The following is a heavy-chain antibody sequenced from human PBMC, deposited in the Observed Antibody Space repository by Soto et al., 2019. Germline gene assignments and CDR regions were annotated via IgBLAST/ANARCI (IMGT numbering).Heavy chain of an antibody. V-gene: IGHV3-49*05. J-gene: IGHJ4*02. CDR3: TPSHNIVAPETDY. CDR2: IRSKAYGGTT. D-gene: IGHD5-12*01. Sequence: NPGGSLRLSCTASGFTFGDYAMSWFRQAPGKGLEWVGFIRSKAYGGTTEYAASVKGRFTISRDDSKSIAYLQMNSLKTEDTAVYYCTPSHNIVAPETDYWGQGTLVTVSS. CDR1: GFTFGDYA.